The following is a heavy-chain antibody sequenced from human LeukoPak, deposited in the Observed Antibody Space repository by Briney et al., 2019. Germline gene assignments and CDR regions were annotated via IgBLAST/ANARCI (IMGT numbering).Heavy chain of an antibody. V-gene: IGHV4-39*06. CDR3: ATHSGDY. D-gene: IGHD3-10*01. J-gene: IGHJ4*02. Sequence: SETLSLTCTVSGGSISSSSYYWGWIRQPPGKGLEWIGSIYYSGSTYYNPSLKSRVTISVDSTKNQCALKLSPGTAAEAAVYYCATHSGDYWGQGTLVTVSS. CDR2: IYYSGST. CDR1: GGSISSSSYY.